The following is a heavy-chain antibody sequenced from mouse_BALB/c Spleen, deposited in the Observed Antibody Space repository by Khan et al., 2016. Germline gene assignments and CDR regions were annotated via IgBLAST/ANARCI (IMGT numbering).Heavy chain of an antibody. CDR3: ARAGYYGYLAY. V-gene: IGHV4-1*02. CDR1: GFAFRRYW. J-gene: IGHJ3*01. D-gene: IGHD1-1*01. CDR2: INPDSRTI. Sequence: EVKLLESGGGLVQPGGSLKLSCAASGFAFRRYWMSWVRQAPGNGLDWIGEINPDSRTINYSPSLKDKFTISRDYAKRTLFLQMSKVRTEDTALDYCARAGYYGYLAYWGQGTLVSVSA.